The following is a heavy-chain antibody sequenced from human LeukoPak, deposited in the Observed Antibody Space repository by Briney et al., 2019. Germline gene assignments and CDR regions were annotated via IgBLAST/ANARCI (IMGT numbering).Heavy chain of an antibody. D-gene: IGHD3-9*01. Sequence: GGSLRLSCAASGFTFSSYAMSWVRQAPGKGLEWVSAISGSGGSTYYAASVKGRFTISRDNSKNTLYLQMNSLRAEDTAVYYCAKLPYDILTGYYFFDYWGQGTLVTVSS. CDR3: AKLPYDILTGYYFFDY. CDR2: ISGSGGST. CDR1: GFTFSSYA. J-gene: IGHJ4*02. V-gene: IGHV3-23*01.